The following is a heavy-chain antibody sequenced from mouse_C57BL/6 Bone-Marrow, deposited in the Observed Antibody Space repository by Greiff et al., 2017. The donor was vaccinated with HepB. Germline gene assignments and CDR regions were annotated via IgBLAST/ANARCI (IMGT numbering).Heavy chain of an antibody. CDR2: IYPGDGDT. J-gene: IGHJ1*03. CDR3: ATTVVAKDWYFDV. V-gene: IGHV1-82*01. D-gene: IGHD1-1*01. Sequence: VKLQESGPELVKPGASVKISCKASGYAFSSSWMNWVKQRPGKGLEWIGRIYPGDGDTNYNGKFKGKATLTADKSSSTAYMQLSSLTSEDSAVYFCATTVVAKDWYFDVWGTGTTVTVSS. CDR1: GYAFSSSW.